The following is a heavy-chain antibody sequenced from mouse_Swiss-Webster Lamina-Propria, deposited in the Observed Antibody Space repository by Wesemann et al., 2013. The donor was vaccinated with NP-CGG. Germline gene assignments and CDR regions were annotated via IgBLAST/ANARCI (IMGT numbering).Heavy chain of an antibody. V-gene: IGHV1-69*02. CDR3: TRSGDGYSLAY. D-gene: IGHD2-3*01. J-gene: IGHJ3*01. Sequence: QVQLQQPGAELVRPGASVKLSCKASGYTFTSYWVNWVKQRPGQGLEWIGNIYPSDSYTNYNQKFKDKATLTVDKSSSTAYMQLSSPTSEDSAVYYCTRSGDGYSLAYWGQGTLVTVSA. CDR2: IYPSDSYT. CDR1: GYTFTSYW.